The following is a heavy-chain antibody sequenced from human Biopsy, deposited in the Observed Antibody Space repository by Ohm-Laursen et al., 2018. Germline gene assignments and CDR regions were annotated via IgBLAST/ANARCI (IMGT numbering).Heavy chain of an antibody. CDR2: INPNRGGT. CDR3: TREADYNFVIEPPGDH. V-gene: IGHV1-2*02. J-gene: IGHJ5*02. D-gene: IGHD5-24*01. Sequence: GPSVKASRKPSRYNFTGYYIHWVRQAPGQGLEWMGWINPNRGGTDYSLKFQGRVTMTRDTSTNTAYVELSSLTYEDTATYYCTREADYNFVIEPPGDHWGQGTPVTVSS. CDR1: RYNFTGYY.